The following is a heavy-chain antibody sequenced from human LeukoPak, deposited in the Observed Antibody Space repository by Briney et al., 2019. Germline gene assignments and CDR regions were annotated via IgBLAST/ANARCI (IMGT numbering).Heavy chain of an antibody. CDR2: IFGSGDTT. Sequence: GGSLRLSCAASGFTFSNYAMNWVRQAPGKGLEWVSIIFGSGDTTYYADSVKGRFTISRDNSKNTLYLQMNSLRAEDTAVYYCAKDMDIVVVVAAGGNDAFDIWGQGTMVTVSS. D-gene: IGHD2-15*01. CDR1: GFTFSNYA. J-gene: IGHJ3*02. CDR3: AKDMDIVVVVAAGGNDAFDI. V-gene: IGHV3-23*01.